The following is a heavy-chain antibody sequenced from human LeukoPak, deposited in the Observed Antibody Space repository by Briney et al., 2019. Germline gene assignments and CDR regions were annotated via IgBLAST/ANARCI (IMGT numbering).Heavy chain of an antibody. CDR3: AKESYYYDSSGYYPFGY. J-gene: IGHJ4*02. D-gene: IGHD3-22*01. V-gene: IGHV3-23*01. CDR2: ISGSGGST. Sequence: GGSLRLSCAASGFTFSSYAMSWVRQAPGKGLEWVSAISGSGGSTYYADSVKGRFIISRDNYKNTLYLQMNSLRAEDTAVYYCAKESYYYDSSGYYPFGYRGQGTLVTVSS. CDR1: GFTFSSYA.